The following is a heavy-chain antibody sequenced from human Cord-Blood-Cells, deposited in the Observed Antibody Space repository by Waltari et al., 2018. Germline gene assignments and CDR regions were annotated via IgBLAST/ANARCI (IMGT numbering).Heavy chain of an antibody. CDR3: ARDHGGFDY. D-gene: IGHD3-16*01. J-gene: IGHJ4*02. V-gene: IGHV3-74*01. Sequence: EVQLVESGGGLVQPGGSLRLSCAASGFTFSSYWMHWVRQAPGKGMAVVSRINRDGSSTSYADSVKGRFTSARDNAKNTLYLQMNSRRAEDTAVYYCARDHGGFDYWGQGTLVTVSS. CDR2: INRDGSST. CDR1: GFTFSSYW.